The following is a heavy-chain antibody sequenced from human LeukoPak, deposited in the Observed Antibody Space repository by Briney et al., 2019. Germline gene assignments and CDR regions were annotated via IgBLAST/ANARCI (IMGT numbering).Heavy chain of an antibody. V-gene: IGHV3-21*01. CDR1: GFTFSTFA. Sequence: GGSLRLSCAASGFTFSTFAMIWVRQPPGKGLEWVSSISSSSSYIYYADSVKGRFTISRDNAKNSLYLQMNSLRAEDTAVYYCARDPADFWSGYYSDWGQGTLVTVSS. CDR3: ARDPADFWSGYYSD. CDR2: ISSSSSYI. D-gene: IGHD3-3*01. J-gene: IGHJ4*02.